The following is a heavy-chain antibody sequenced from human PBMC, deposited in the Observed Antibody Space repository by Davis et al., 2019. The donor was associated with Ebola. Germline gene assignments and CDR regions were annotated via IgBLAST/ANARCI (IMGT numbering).Heavy chain of an antibody. Sequence: GESPKTPCAASGFTFSSYAMHWVRQAPGQGLEYVSAFSSNGGSTYYANSVKGRFTISRDNSKNTLYLQMGSLRAEDMAVYYCTRAGYSYGYDYWGQGTLVTVSS. CDR3: TRAGYSYGYDY. J-gene: IGHJ4*02. D-gene: IGHD5-18*01. V-gene: IGHV3-64*01. CDR1: GFTFSSYA. CDR2: FSSNGGST.